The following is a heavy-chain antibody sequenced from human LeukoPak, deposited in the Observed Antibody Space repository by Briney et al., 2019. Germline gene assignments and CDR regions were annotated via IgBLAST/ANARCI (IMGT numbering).Heavy chain of an antibody. CDR3: ARVDYGSGSFDY. Sequence: PSETLSLTCTVSGGSIRSYYWSWIRHPPGKGLESIGYIYYSGSTNYNPSLKSRVTISVDTSKNQFSLKLSSVTAADTAVYYCARVDYGSGSFDYWGQGTLVTVSS. D-gene: IGHD3-10*01. CDR1: GGSIRSYY. J-gene: IGHJ4*02. CDR2: IYYSGST. V-gene: IGHV4-59*01.